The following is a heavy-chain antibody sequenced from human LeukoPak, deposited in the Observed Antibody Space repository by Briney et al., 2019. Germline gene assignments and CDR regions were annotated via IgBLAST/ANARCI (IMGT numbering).Heavy chain of an antibody. J-gene: IGHJ5*02. CDR3: ARDFMITFGGARDWFDP. CDR2: INTNTGNP. Sequence: ASVKVSCKASGYTFINYAMNWVRQAPGQGLEWMGWINTNTGNPTYAQGFTGRFVFSLDTSVSTAYLQISSLKAEDTAVYYCARDFMITFGGARDWFDPWGQGTLVTVSS. D-gene: IGHD3-16*01. V-gene: IGHV7-4-1*02. CDR1: GYTFINYA.